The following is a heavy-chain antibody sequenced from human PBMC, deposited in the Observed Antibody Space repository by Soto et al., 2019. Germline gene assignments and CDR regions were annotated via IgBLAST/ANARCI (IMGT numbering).Heavy chain of an antibody. CDR3: ARHTYGSGSTYFDY. CDR2: IDYSGST. J-gene: IGHJ4*02. V-gene: IGHV4-59*08. D-gene: IGHD3-10*01. Sequence: QVQLQESGPGLVKPSETLSLTCTVSGGSISSYYWSWIRQPPGKGLEWIGYIDYSGSTNYNPSLKRRVTISVDTSKNQFSLKLNSMTAADTAVYYCARHTYGSGSTYFDYWGQGTLVTVSS. CDR1: GGSISSYY.